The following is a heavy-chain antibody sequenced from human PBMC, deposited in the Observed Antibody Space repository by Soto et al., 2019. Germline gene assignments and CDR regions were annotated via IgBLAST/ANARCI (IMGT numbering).Heavy chain of an antibody. D-gene: IGHD2-2*01. CDR2: ISYDGSNK. J-gene: IGHJ3*02. CDR1: GFTFSSYG. Sequence: GGSLRLSCAASGFTFSSYGMHWVRQAPGKGLEWVSVISYDGSNKYYADSVKGRFTISRDNAKNSLYLQMNSLRAEDTAVYYCARGYCSSTSCRYQPWDAFDIWGQGTMVTVSS. V-gene: IGHV3-33*01. CDR3: ARGYCSSTSCRYQPWDAFDI.